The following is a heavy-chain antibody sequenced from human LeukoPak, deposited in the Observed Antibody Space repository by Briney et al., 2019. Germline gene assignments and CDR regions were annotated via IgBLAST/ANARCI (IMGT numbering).Heavy chain of an antibody. CDR1: GGTFSSYA. Sequence: SVKVSCKASGGTFSSYAISWVRQAPGQGLEWMGGSIPIFGTANYAQKFQGRVTITTDESTSTAYMELSGLRSEDTAVYYCARENRGRYCSSTSCYSHYYYYYMDVWGKGTTVTVSS. CDR3: ARENRGRYCSSTSCYSHYYYYYMDV. J-gene: IGHJ6*03. CDR2: SIPIFGTA. D-gene: IGHD2-2*02. V-gene: IGHV1-69*05.